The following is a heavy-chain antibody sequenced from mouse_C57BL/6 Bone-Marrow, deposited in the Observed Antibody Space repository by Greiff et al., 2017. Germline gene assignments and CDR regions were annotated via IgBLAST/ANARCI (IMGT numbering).Heavy chain of an antibody. J-gene: IGHJ3*01. Sequence: EVKLVESGGGLVKPGGSLKLSCAASGFTFSSYAMSWVRQTPEKRLEWVATISDGGSYTYYPDNVKGRFTISRDNAKNNLYLQMSHLKSEDTAMYYCARDRTTVVATDAYWGQGTLVTVSA. CDR2: ISDGGSYT. CDR3: ARDRTTVVATDAY. D-gene: IGHD1-1*01. V-gene: IGHV5-4*01. CDR1: GFTFSSYA.